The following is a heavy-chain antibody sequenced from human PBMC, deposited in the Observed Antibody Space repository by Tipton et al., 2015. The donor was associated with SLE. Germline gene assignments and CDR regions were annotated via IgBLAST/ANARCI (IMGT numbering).Heavy chain of an antibody. CDR1: GGSINEYY. V-gene: IGHV4-59*01. D-gene: IGHD4-23*01. J-gene: IGHJ4*02. Sequence: LRLSCTVSGGSINEYYWSWIRQAPGKGLEWIGYIYHNESPTYNPSLRRRVTMSIATSQNQFSLKLTSVTAADTAIYYCARASGGNSPYWGQGTLVTVSS. CDR2: IYHNESP. CDR3: ARASGGNSPY.